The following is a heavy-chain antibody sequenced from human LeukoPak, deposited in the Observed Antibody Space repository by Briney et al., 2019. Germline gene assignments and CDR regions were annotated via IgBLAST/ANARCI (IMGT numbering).Heavy chain of an antibody. Sequence: PSETLSLTCTVSGGSVSSHYLSWIRQPPGKGLEWFWCIYYSGGTNYNPSLKSRITISVNTSKNQFSLKLGSVTAADTAVYYCARDRVPAALHFDNWGQGTLVTVPS. CDR1: GGSVSSHY. CDR3: ARDRVPAALHFDN. J-gene: IGHJ4*02. V-gene: IGHV4-59*02. CDR2: IYYSGGT. D-gene: IGHD2-2*01.